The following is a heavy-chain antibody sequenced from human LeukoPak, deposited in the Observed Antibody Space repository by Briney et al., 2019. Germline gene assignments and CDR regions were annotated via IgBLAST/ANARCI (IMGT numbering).Heavy chain of an antibody. CDR3: ATTNDGGGYQWGDFFDF. V-gene: IGHV1-69*04. D-gene: IGHD3-22*01. J-gene: IGHJ4*02. CDR2: IIPNLGTT. CDR1: GGTSNSHA. Sequence: SVKVSCKASGGTSNSHAISWVRQAPGQGLEWMGRIIPNLGTTNRAQNFKDRVTLTADKSTNTAYMELTSLTSDDTAVYYCATTNDGGGYQWGDFFDFWGQGTLVTVSS.